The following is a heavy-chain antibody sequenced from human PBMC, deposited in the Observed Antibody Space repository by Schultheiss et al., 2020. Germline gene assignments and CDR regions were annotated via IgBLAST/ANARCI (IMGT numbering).Heavy chain of an antibody. V-gene: IGHV3-74*01. D-gene: IGHD5/OR15-5a*01. CDR1: GFTFSSYW. CDR2: INSDGSST. CDR3: ARAGEMSKSYRLEAFDV. Sequence: GESLKISCAASGFTFSSYWMHWVRQAPGKGLVWVSRINSDGSSTSYADSVKGRFTISRDNAKNTLYLQMNSLRAEDTAVYYCARAGEMSKSYRLEAFDVWGQGTLVTVSS. J-gene: IGHJ3*01.